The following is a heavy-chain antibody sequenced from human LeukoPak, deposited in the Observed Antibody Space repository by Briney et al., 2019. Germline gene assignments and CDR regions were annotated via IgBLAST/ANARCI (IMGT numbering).Heavy chain of an antibody. D-gene: IGHD4-17*01. V-gene: IGHV4-59*01. CDR2: IYYSGST. J-gene: IGHJ2*01. CDR3: ARGGLGLLRGYDFLEDYGDLGGYWYFDL. CDR1: GGSLSSYY. Sequence: SETLSLTCTVSGGSLSSYYWSWIRQPPGKGLEWIGYIYYSGSTNYNPSLKSRVTISVDTSKNQFSLKLSSVTAADTAVYYCARGGLGLLRGYDFLEDYGDLGGYWYFDLWGRGTLVTVSS.